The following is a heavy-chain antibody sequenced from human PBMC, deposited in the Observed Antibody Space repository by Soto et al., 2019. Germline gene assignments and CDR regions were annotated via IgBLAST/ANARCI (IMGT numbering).Heavy chain of an antibody. CDR1: GFTFSSYS. CDR3: ACPVECSTTRCIL. J-gene: IGHJ4*02. CDR2: ISSSSNSI. D-gene: IGHD6-6*01. Sequence: PGGSLRLSCAASGFTFSSYSMNWVRQAPGKGLEWVSYISSSSNSIYYADSVKGRFTISRDNAKNSLHLQMNSLRAEDTAVYYCACPVECSTTRCILWGKGTLVTVSS. V-gene: IGHV3-48*01.